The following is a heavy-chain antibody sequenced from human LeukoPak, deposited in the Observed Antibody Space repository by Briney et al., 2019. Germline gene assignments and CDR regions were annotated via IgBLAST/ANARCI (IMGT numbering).Heavy chain of an antibody. D-gene: IGHD3-10*01. J-gene: IGHJ3*02. V-gene: IGHV3-11*06. CDR1: GFTFSDYY. CDR2: ISSSSSYT. CDR3: ARGKDYYGSGSPDGGPGAFDI. Sequence: KPGGSLRLSCAASGFTFSDYYMSWIRQAPGKGLEGVSYISSSSSYTNYADSVKGRFTISRDNAKNSLYLQMNSLRAEDTAVYYCARGKDYYGSGSPDGGPGAFDIWGQGTMVTVSS.